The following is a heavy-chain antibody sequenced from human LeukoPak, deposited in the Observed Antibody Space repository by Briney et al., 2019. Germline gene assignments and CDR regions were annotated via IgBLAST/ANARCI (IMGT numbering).Heavy chain of an antibody. CDR3: AREELDLDY. CDR1: GXTFSSYW. V-gene: IGHV3-74*01. Sequence: GGSLRLSCAAPGXTFSSYWMHWVRQAPGKGLVWVSRINNDGSTTSYADPVKGRFTISRDDAKNTLVLQMNSLRVEDTAVYYCAREELDLDYWGQGTLVTVSS. CDR2: INNDGSTT. D-gene: IGHD2-2*03. J-gene: IGHJ4*02.